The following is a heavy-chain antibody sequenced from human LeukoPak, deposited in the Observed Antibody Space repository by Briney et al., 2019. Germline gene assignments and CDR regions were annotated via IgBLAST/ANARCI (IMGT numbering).Heavy chain of an antibody. D-gene: IGHD1-1*01. CDR3: ARAPDLTDERYGMDV. V-gene: IGHV1-2*04. J-gene: IGHJ6*02. CDR2: INPNSGGT. Sequence: ASVKVSCKASGYTFTGYYMHWVRQAPGQGLEWMGWINPNSGGTNYAQKFQGWVTMTRDTSISTAYMELSRLRSDDTAVYYCARAPDLTDERYGMDVWGQGTTVTVSS. CDR1: GYTFTGYY.